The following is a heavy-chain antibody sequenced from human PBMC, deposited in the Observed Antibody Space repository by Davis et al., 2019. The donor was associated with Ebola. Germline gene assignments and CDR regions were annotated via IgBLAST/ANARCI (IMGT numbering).Heavy chain of an antibody. D-gene: IGHD2-21*02. CDR1: GFTFSSYA. J-gene: IGHJ3*02. Sequence: GESLKIPCAASGFTFSSYAMSWVRQAPGKGLEWVSAISGSGGSTYYADSVKGRFTISRDNSKNTLYLQMNSLRAEDTAVYYCARDRGGDQRPDAFDIWGQGTMVTVSS. CDR2: ISGSGGST. CDR3: ARDRGGDQRPDAFDI. V-gene: IGHV3-23*01.